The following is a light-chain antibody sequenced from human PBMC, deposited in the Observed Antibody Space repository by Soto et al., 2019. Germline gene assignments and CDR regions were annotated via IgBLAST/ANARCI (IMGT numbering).Light chain of an antibody. CDR1: SSDVGAYNY. CDR3: SSYTSSSTYV. Sequence: QSALTPPASVSGSPGQSITISCTGTSSDVGAYNYVSWYQQHPGKAPKLMIYEVSNRPSGVSNRFSGSKSGNTASLTISGLQAEDEADYHCSSYTSSSTYVFGTGTKLTVL. J-gene: IGLJ1*01. CDR2: EVS. V-gene: IGLV2-14*01.